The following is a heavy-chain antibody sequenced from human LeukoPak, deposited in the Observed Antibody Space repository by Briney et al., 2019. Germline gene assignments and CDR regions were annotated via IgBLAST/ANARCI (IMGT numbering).Heavy chain of an antibody. J-gene: IGHJ4*02. Sequence: ASVKVSCKASGYTFTSYDINWVRQATGQGLEWMGWMNPNSGNTGYAQKFQGRVTMTRNTSISTAYMELSSLRSEDTAVYYCASVAFVYGSGSYYNLGYWGQGTLVTVSS. CDR1: GYTFTSYD. D-gene: IGHD3-10*01. CDR2: MNPNSGNT. V-gene: IGHV1-8*01. CDR3: ASVAFVYGSGSYYNLGY.